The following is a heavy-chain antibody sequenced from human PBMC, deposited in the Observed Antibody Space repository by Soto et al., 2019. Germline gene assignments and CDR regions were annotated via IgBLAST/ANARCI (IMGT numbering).Heavy chain of an antibody. CDR1: GYTFTSYG. CDR2: ISPYNGDR. CDR3: AKDRLYGGRPPPYYYYGMDV. Sequence: ASVKVSCKAFGYTFTSYGISWVRQAPGQGLEWMGWISPYNGDRNYAQKLQGRVTMTTDTSTSTAYMELRSLRSDDTAVYYCAKDRLYGGRPPPYYYYGMDVWGQGTTVTVSS. V-gene: IGHV1-18*01. D-gene: IGHD3-10*01. J-gene: IGHJ6*02.